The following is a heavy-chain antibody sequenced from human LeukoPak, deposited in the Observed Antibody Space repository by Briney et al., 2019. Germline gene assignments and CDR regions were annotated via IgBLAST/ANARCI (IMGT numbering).Heavy chain of an antibody. CDR2: INPNSGVT. J-gene: IGHJ4*02. D-gene: IGHD3-10*01. V-gene: IGHV1-2*02. Sequence: ASVKVSCKASGYTFTDYYMHWVRQAPGQGLEWMGWINPNSGVTNYAQRFQGRVTMTRDTSISTAYMELSRLRSDDTAVYYCARRPLYYYGSGSYSDYWGQGTLVTVSS. CDR1: GYTFTDYY. CDR3: ARRPLYYYGSGSYSDY.